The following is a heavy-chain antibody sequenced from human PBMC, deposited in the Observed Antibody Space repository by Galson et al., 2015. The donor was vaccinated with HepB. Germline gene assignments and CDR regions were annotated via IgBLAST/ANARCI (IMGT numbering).Heavy chain of an antibody. V-gene: IGHV3-23*01. CDR1: GFTFTRYA. CDR2: ITSSGGNT. D-gene: IGHD2-15*01. J-gene: IGHJ4*02. CDR3: AKDGIMVANNPYHFHY. Sequence: SLRLSCAASGFTFTRYAMTWVRQAPGKGLEWVSSITSSGGNTYYTDAVKGRFTISRDNSKNTLSLQLNSLSVEDTAVYYCAKDGIMVANNPYHFHYWGQGTLVTVSS.